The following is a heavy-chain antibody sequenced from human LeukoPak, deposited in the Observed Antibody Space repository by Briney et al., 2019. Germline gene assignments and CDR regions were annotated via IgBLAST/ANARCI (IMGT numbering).Heavy chain of an antibody. J-gene: IGHJ4*02. CDR2: IYYSGST. CDR1: GGSLSGYY. Sequence: SETLSLTCAVSGGSLSGYYWTWIRQPPGKGLEWIGYIYYSGSTYYNPSLKSRVTISVDTSKNQFSLKLSSVTAADTAVYYCARLAKSSSWYGPYYFDYWGQGTLVTVSS. CDR3: ARLAKSSSWYGPYYFDY. D-gene: IGHD6-13*01. V-gene: IGHV4-59*12.